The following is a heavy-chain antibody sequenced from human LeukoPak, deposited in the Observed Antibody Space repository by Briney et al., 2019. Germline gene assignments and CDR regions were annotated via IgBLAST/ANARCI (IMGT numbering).Heavy chain of an antibody. D-gene: IGHD5-18*01. CDR3: ARVGTAMVLDY. V-gene: IGHV3-53*01. J-gene: IGHJ4*02. Sequence: PGGSLRLPCAASGFTVSSNYMSWVRQAPGKGLEWVSVIYSGGSTYYADSVKGRFTISRDNSKNTLYLRMNSLRAEDTAVYYCARVGTAMVLDYWGQGTLVTVSS. CDR2: IYSGGST. CDR1: GFTVSSNY.